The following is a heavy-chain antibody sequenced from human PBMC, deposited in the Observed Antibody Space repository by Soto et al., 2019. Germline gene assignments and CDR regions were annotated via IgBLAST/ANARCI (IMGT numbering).Heavy chain of an antibody. D-gene: IGHD3-10*01. CDR2: ISSGGST. J-gene: IGHJ3*01. CDR1: GFTFSSYA. V-gene: IGHV3-23*01. CDR3: AKDSGGVRLDGFDL. Sequence: EVQLLESGGGLVQPGGSLRLSCAASGFTFSSYAMNWVRQAPGKGLEWVSAISSGGSTHYAGSVKGRFTISRDISKSTLYLQMNSLRAEDMVVYYCAKDSGGVRLDGFDLWGQGTMVTVSS.